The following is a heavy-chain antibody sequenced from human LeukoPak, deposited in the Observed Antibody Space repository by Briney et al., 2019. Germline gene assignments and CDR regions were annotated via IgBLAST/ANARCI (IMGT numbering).Heavy chain of an antibody. V-gene: IGHV1-69*13. CDR3: ARDFSSWYERPHTGFDY. J-gene: IGHJ4*02. Sequence: SVKVSCKASGGTFRTYAISWVRQAPGQGLEWMGGIIPIFGTANYAQKFQGRVTITADESTSAAYMELSSLRSEDTAVYYCARDFSSWYERPHTGFDYWGQGTLVAVSS. D-gene: IGHD6-13*01. CDR1: GGTFRTYA. CDR2: IIPIFGTA.